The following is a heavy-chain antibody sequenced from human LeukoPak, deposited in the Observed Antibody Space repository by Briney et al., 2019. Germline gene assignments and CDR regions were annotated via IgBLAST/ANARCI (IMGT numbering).Heavy chain of an antibody. D-gene: IGHD5-12*01. V-gene: IGHV3-53*01. CDR1: GFTVSSNF. CDR3: ARAKFYSGEFDS. J-gene: IGHJ5*01. CDR2: ISSGGST. Sequence: GGSLRLSCAASGFTVSSNFMSWVRQAPGKGLEWVSVISSGGSTCYADSVRGRFTISRDNSKNTLYLQMNSLRAEDTAVYYCARAKFYSGEFDSWGQGTLVTVSS.